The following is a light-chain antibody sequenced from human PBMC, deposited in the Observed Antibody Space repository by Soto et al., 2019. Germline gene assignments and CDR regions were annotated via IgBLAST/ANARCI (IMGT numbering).Light chain of an antibody. CDR2: EVN. J-gene: IGLJ1*01. CDR3: SSYTSSSTLGV. V-gene: IGLV2-14*01. CDR1: SGDVGGYNY. Sequence: QSVLTQPASVSGSPGQSITISCTGTSGDVGGYNYVSWYQQHPGKAPKLMIYEVNNRPSGVSNRFSGSKSGSTASLTISGLQAEDEADYYCSSYTSSSTLGVFGTGTKVTVL.